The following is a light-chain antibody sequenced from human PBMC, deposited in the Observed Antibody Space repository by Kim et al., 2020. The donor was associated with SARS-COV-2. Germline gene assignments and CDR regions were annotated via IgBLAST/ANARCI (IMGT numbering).Light chain of an antibody. Sequence: DIQMTQSPSTLSASVGDRVTITCRASQSISSWLAWYQQKPGKAPKLLIYDASSLESGVPSRCSGSGSGTEFTLTISSLQPDDFATYYCQQYNSYSGTFGQGTKVDIK. J-gene: IGKJ1*01. V-gene: IGKV1-5*01. CDR1: QSISSW. CDR3: QQYNSYSGT. CDR2: DAS.